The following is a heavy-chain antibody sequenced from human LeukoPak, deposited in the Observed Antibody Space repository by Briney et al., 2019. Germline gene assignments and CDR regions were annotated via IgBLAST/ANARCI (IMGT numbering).Heavy chain of an antibody. CDR1: GGSFSGYY. CDR2: INHSGST. D-gene: IGHD2-15*01. Sequence: PSETLSLTCAVYGGSFSGYYWSWIRQPPGKGLEWIGEINHSGSTNYNPSLKSRATISVDTSKNQFSLKLSSVTAADTAVYYCARVKGWEQLPYFDYWGQGTLVTVSS. CDR3: ARVKGWEQLPYFDY. J-gene: IGHJ4*02. V-gene: IGHV4-34*01.